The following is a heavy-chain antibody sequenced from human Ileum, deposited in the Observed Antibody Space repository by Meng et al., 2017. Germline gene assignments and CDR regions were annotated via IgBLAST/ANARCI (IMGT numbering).Heavy chain of an antibody. J-gene: IGHJ4*02. Sequence: QITLHESGPTPVNPTQTLTLTCSVSAFSVSTDGVGVGWIRQPPGKAPEWLALIYWDDDTRYSPSLRHRLTITKDTSKNQVVLTMTDMDPVDTGRYYCAHKREETTVNYFDFWGQGTLVTVSS. V-gene: IGHV2-5*02. CDR1: AFSVSTDGVG. CDR2: IYWDDDT. D-gene: IGHD4-11*01. CDR3: AHKREETTVNYFDF.